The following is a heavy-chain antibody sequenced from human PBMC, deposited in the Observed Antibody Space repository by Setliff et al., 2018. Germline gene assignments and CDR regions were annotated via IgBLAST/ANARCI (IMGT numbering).Heavy chain of an antibody. J-gene: IGHJ4*02. CDR1: GGPINSDRYY. Sequence: HSETLSLTCTVSGGPINSDRYYWGWIRQPPGKGLEWIGSMYSSGSTYYNPSLKSRVTISVDTSQNQFSLKLSSVTAADTAAYYCASHPRVTIFGVVAFDYWGQGILVTVSS. D-gene: IGHD3-3*01. V-gene: IGHV4-39*01. CDR2: MYSSGST. CDR3: ASHPRVTIFGVVAFDY.